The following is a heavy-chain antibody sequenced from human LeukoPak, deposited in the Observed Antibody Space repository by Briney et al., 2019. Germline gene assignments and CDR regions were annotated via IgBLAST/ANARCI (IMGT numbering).Heavy chain of an antibody. V-gene: IGHV3-23*01. CDR3: AKWGHYYDSSGYSLPGGFDY. D-gene: IGHD3-22*01. CDR2: ISGSGGNT. Sequence: GGFLRLSCAASGFIFSSYGMTWVRQAPGKGLECVSAISGSGGNTYYADSVSGRFTISRDNSKNTLYLQMNSLRAEDTALYYCAKWGHYYDSSGYSLPGGFDYWGQGTLVTVSS. J-gene: IGHJ4*02. CDR1: GFIFSSYG.